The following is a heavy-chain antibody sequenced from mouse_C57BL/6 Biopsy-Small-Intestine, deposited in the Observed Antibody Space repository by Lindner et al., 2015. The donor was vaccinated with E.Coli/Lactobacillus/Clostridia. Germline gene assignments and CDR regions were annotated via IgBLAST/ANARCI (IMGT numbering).Heavy chain of an antibody. CDR2: ISSGSSTI. CDR3: ARPLDY. Sequence: VQLQESGGGLVKPGGSLKLSCAASGFTFSDYGMHWVRQAPEKGLEWVAYISSGSSTIYYADTVKGRFTISRDNAKNTLFLRMTSLRSEDTAMYYCARPLDYWGQGTTLTVSS. CDR1: GFTFSDYG. V-gene: IGHV5-17*01. J-gene: IGHJ2*01.